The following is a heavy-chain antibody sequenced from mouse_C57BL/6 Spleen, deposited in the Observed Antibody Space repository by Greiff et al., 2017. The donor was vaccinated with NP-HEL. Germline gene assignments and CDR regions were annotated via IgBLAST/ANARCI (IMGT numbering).Heavy chain of an antibody. V-gene: IGHV1-52*01. D-gene: IGHD1-1*01. Sequence: QVQLQQPGAELVRPGSSVKLSCKASGYTFTSYWMPWVKQRPIQGLEWIGNIDPSDSETLYNQKFKDKAPLTVAKSCSTANMQLSSLTSEDSAVYYCARYTVESYYAMDYWGQGTSVTVSS. CDR2: IDPSDSET. CDR1: GYTFTSYW. J-gene: IGHJ4*01. CDR3: ARYTVESYYAMDY.